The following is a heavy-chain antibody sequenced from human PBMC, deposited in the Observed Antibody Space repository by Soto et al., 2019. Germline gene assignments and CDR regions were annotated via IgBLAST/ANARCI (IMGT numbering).Heavy chain of an antibody. CDR1: GFTFSSYA. J-gene: IGHJ5*02. D-gene: IGHD3-10*01. CDR3: ARDRSAVLWFGELGSLDH. CDR2: ISYDGSNK. Sequence: PGGSLRLSCAASGFTFSSYAMHWVRQAPGKGLEWVAVISYDGSNKYYADSVKGRFTISRDISKNTLYLQMNSLRAEDTAVYYCARDRSAVLWFGELGSLDHWGQGTLVTVSS. V-gene: IGHV3-30-3*01.